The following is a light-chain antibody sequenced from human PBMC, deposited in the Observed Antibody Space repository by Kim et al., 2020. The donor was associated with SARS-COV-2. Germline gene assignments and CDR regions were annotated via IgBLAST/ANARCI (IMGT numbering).Light chain of an antibody. CDR1: QSVGNS. J-gene: IGKJ4*01. Sequence: SLSPGERATHACRASQSVGNSVAWFQQKPGQAPRLLIFETPNRATGIPASFSGSGSGTAFTLTISSLEPEDFAVYYCQQRYNWPLTFGGGTKVEI. V-gene: IGKV3-11*01. CDR2: ETP. CDR3: QQRYNWPLT.